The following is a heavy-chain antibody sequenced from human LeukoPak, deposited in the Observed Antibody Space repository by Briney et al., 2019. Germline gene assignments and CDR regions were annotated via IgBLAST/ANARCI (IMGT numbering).Heavy chain of an antibody. CDR3: ARRAGAYSHPYDY. J-gene: IGHJ4*02. Sequence: PGGSLRLSCGTSGFSVSSYYMSWVRQAPGKGLEWVSAISPSGDSTYYADSVKGRFTISRDNSRNTLYLQMNSLRADDTAVFYCARRAGAYSHPYDYWGQGTLVTVSS. D-gene: IGHD4/OR15-4a*01. CDR1: GFSVSSYY. CDR2: ISPSGDST. V-gene: IGHV3-23*01.